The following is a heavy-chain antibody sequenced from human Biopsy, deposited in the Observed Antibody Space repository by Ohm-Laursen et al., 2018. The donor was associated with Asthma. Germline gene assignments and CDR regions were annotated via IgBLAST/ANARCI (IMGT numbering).Heavy chain of an antibody. V-gene: IGHV1-18*01. D-gene: IGHD3-10*01. CDR1: GYTFNSAG. Sequence: SSVTVSCKTSGYTFNSAGITWVRQAPGQGLEWMGWISVYNGNTKVAQKLQDRVTMITDTSTSTAYMELRSLRSDDTAVYFCARAVDYSHYYGIDVWGQGTTVTIS. J-gene: IGHJ6*02. CDR3: ARAVDYSHYYGIDV. CDR2: ISVYNGNT.